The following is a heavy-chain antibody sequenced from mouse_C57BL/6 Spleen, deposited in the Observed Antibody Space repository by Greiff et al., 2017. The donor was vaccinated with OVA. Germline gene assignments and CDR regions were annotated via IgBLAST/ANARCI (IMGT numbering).Heavy chain of an antibody. Sequence: QVQLQQPGAELVRPGSSVKLSCKASGYTFTSYWMDWVKQRPGQGLEWIGNIYPSDSETHYNQKFKDKATLTVDKSSSTAYMQLSSLTSEDSAVYYCARSGGYDYFDYWGQGTTLTVSS. J-gene: IGHJ2*01. CDR3: ARSGGYDYFDY. CDR1: GYTFTSYW. D-gene: IGHD2-2*01. CDR2: IYPSDSET. V-gene: IGHV1-61*01.